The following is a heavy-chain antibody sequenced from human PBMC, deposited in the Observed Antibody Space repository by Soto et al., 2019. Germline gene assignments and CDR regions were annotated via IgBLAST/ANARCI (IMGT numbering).Heavy chain of an antibody. CDR1: GYTSTGYY. V-gene: IGHV1-2*04. CDR3: ARDIGRGDAFDI. Sequence: ASVKVSCTASGYTSTGYYMHWVLQAPGQGLEGMGWINPDSGGTNYAQKFQGWVTMTRDTSISTAYMELSRRRSDDTAVYYCARDIGRGDAFDIWGQGTMVTVSS. J-gene: IGHJ3*02. CDR2: INPDSGGT. D-gene: IGHD1-26*01.